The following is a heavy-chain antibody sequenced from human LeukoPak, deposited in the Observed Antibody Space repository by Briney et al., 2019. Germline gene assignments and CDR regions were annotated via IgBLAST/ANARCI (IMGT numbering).Heavy chain of an antibody. D-gene: IGHD6-13*01. CDR3: AKKGSSSWYYYFDY. CDR2: ISGSGGST. J-gene: IGHJ4*02. V-gene: IGHV3-23*01. CDR1: GFTFSSYA. Sequence: GGSLRLSCAASGFTFSSYAMSWVRQAPGKGLEWVSAISGSGGSTYYADSVKGRFTISRDNSKNTLYLQMNSLRAGDTAVYYCAKKGSSSWYYYFDYWGQGTLVTVSS.